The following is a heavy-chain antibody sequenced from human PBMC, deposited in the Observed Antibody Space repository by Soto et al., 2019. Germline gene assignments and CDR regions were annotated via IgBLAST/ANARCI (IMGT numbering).Heavy chain of an antibody. CDR3: AKARCTTSNCYVPDY. J-gene: IGHJ4*02. Sequence: GSLRLSCAASGFSFSTYTMSWVRRAPGKGLEWVSAISGSGGSPSYADSVQGRFTISRDNPKKTLYLQMNSLRAEDTAVYYCAKARCTTSNCYVPDYWGQGTLVTVSS. CDR2: ISGSGGSP. CDR1: GFSFSTYT. D-gene: IGHD2-8*01. V-gene: IGHV3-23*01.